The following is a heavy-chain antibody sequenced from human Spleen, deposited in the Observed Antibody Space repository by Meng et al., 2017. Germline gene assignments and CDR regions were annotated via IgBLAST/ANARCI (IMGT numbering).Heavy chain of an antibody. CDR3: ARGQGAAAAF. J-gene: IGHJ4*02. CDR2: ISSDSSEV. V-gene: IGHV3-11*04. CDR1: GFTLSDYY. D-gene: IGHD6-13*01. Sequence: GGSLRLSCAASGFTLSDYYMSWIRQAPGKGLEWLSYISSDSSEVFYADSVRGRFTISRDNAKNSLSLQMNTLRVEDTALYYCARGQGAAAAFWGQGTLVTVSS.